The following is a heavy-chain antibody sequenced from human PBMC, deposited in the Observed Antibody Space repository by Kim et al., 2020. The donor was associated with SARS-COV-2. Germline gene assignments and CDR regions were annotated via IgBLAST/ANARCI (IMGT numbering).Heavy chain of an antibody. J-gene: IGHJ4*02. CDR1: GFTFSSYA. V-gene: IGHV3-30*04. CDR2: ISYDGSNK. D-gene: IGHD1-26*01. Sequence: GGSLRLSCAASGFTFSSYAMHWVRQAPGKGLEWVAVISYDGSNKYYADSVKGRFTISRDNSKNTLYLQMNSLRAEDTAVYYCASGGYHPDGDYWGQGTLVTVSS. CDR3: ASGGYHPDGDY.